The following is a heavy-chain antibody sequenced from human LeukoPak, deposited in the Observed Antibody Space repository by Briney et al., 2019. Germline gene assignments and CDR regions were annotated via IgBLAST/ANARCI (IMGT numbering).Heavy chain of an antibody. D-gene: IGHD2-2*01. CDR3: AREVVPAAIGWFDP. Sequence: TPSETLSLTCAVYGGSFSSYYWSWIRQPPGKGLEWIGEINHSGSTNYNPSLRSRVTISVDTSKYQFSLRLSSVTAADTAVYYCAREVVPAAIGWFDPWGQGTLVTVSS. CDR1: GGSFSSYY. CDR2: INHSGST. V-gene: IGHV4-34*01. J-gene: IGHJ5*02.